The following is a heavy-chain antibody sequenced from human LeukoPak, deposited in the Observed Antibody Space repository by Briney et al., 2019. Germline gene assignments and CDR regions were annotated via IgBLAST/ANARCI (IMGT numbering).Heavy chain of an antibody. Sequence: SETLSLTCTVSGGSISSSSYYWGWIRQPPGKGLEWIGSIYYSGSTYYNPSLKSRVTISVDTSKNQFSLKLSSVTAADTAVYYCARRTSYSSGWDYYFDYWGQGTLVTVSS. V-gene: IGHV4-39*01. J-gene: IGHJ4*02. CDR3: ARRTSYSSGWDYYFDY. CDR2: IYYSGST. D-gene: IGHD6-19*01. CDR1: GGSISSSSYY.